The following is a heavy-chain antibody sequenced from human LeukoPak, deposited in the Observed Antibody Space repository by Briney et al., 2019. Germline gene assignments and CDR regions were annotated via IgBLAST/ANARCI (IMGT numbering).Heavy chain of an antibody. CDR2: INTNTGNP. Sequence: ASVKVSCKASRYTFTSYAMNWVRQAPGRGLEWMGWINTNTGNPTYAQGFTGRFVFSLDTSVSTAYLQISSLKAEDTAVYYCARNWLWFGEEFDYWGQGTLVTVSS. CDR3: ARNWLWFGEEFDY. CDR1: RYTFTSYA. V-gene: IGHV7-4-1*02. J-gene: IGHJ4*02. D-gene: IGHD3-10*01.